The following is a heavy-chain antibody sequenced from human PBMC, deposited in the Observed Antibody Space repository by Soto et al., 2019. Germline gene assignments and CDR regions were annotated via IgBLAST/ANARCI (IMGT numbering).Heavy chain of an antibody. CDR1: GGTFSSYA. J-gene: IGHJ5*02. CDR2: IIPIFGTA. Sequence: QVQLVQSGAEVKKPGSSVKVSCKASGGTFSSYAISWVRQAPGQGLEWMGGIIPIFGTANYAQKFQGRVTITADESTSTASMESTSLRPEDTAVYYCARVTYSYSSSWYWFDPWGQGTLGTVSS. V-gene: IGHV1-69*01. D-gene: IGHD6-13*01. CDR3: ARVTYSYSSSWYWFDP.